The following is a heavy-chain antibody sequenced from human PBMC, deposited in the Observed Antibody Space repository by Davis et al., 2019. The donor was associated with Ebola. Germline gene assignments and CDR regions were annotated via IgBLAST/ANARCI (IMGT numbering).Heavy chain of an antibody. J-gene: IGHJ4*02. CDR2: ISGSGGST. D-gene: IGHD1-14*01. V-gene: IGHV3-23*01. CDR1: GFTFSNSA. CDR3: ARRAEGD. Sequence: GESLKISCAASGFTFSNSAMTWVRQAPGKGLEWVSAISGSGGSTYYADSVKGRFTISRDNSKNTLYLQMNSLRAEDTAVYYCARRAEGDWGQGTLVTVSS.